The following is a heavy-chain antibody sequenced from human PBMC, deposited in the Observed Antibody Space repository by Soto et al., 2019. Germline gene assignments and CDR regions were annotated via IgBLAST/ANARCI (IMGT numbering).Heavy chain of an antibody. D-gene: IGHD3-10*01. V-gene: IGHV5-10-1*01. CDR2: VDPNDSFA. CDR1: EYSFRIYW. J-gene: IGHJ4*02. Sequence: GESLKISCQAFEYSFRIYWISWVRQKPGAGLEWMGRVDPNDSFATYSPSFQGHVSISVDKSTNIVYLQWRSLRASDTATYYCARHQSGSGNSNFDFWGQGTPVTVSS. CDR3: ARHQSGSGNSNFDF.